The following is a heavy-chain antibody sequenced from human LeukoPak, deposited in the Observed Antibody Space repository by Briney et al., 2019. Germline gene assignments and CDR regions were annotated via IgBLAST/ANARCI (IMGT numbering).Heavy chain of an antibody. CDR1: GGSISGSSYY. Sequence: SETLSLTCTVSGGSISGSSYYWGWIRQPPGKGLEWIGSIYYSGSTYYNPSLKSRVAISIDMSKNQFSLNWNSVTAADTGVYYCVRDRAGDSFDIWGQGTMVTVSS. J-gene: IGHJ3*02. CDR2: IYYSGST. V-gene: IGHV4-39*07. D-gene: IGHD7-27*01. CDR3: VRDRAGDSFDI.